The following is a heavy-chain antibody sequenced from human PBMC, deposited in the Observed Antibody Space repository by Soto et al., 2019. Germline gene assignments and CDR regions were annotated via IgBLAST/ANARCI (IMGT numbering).Heavy chain of an antibody. D-gene: IGHD6-13*01. J-gene: IGHJ5*02. CDR2: IKQDGSEK. CDR1: GFTFSSYW. CDR3: ASESGYSSSWYWETPLLHYRDTNWFDP. V-gene: IGHV3-7*01. Sequence: GGSLRLSCAASGFTFSSYWMSWVRQAPGKGLEWVANIKQDGSEKYYVDPVKGRLTISRDNAKNSLYLQMNSLRAEDTAVDYCASESGYSSSWYWETPLLHYRDTNWFDPWGQGTLVTVSS.